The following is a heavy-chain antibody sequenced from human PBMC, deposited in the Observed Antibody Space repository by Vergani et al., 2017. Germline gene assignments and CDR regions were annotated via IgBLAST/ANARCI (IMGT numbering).Heavy chain of an antibody. CDR1: GYTLTELS. CDR2: FDPEDGET. D-gene: IGHD6-13*01. V-gene: IGHV1-24*01. J-gene: IGHJ3*02. Sequence: QVQLVQSGAEVKKPGASVKVSCKVSGYTLTELSMHWVRQAPGKGLEWMGGFDPEDGETIYAQQFQGRVTMTEDTSTDTAYMELSSLRSEDTAVYYCATTVFGSVSSSPDAFDIWGQGTMVTVSS. CDR3: ATTVFGSVSSSPDAFDI.